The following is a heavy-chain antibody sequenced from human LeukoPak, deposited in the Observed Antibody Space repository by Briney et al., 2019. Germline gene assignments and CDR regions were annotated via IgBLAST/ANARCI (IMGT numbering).Heavy chain of an antibody. CDR1: GFTFSSYT. CDR3: ARVGEKAFHLWPEIDY. CDR2: ITSSSLYI. D-gene: IGHD5-24*01. V-gene: IGHV3-21*01. J-gene: IGHJ4*02. Sequence: PGGSLRLSCAASGFTFSSYTMNWVRQAPGKGLEWVSSITSSSLYIYYADSVKGRFTISRDNAKNSLYLQMNSLRAEDTAVYYCARVGEKAFHLWPEIDYWGQGTLVTVSS.